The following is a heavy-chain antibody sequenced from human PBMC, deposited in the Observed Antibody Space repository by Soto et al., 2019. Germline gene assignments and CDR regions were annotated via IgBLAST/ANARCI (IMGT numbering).Heavy chain of an antibody. CDR3: ARADRNWNDENYFDY. CDR2: IYYSGTT. D-gene: IGHD1-1*01. CDR1: GCSISRYY. J-gene: IGHJ4*02. V-gene: IGHV4-59*01. Sequence: SETLSLTCAFSGCSISRYYWSWIRQPPGKGLEWIGYIYYSGTTNYNPSLKSRVSMSVDTSKNQFSLKLSSVTAADTAVYYCARADRNWNDENYFDYWGQGTQVTVSS.